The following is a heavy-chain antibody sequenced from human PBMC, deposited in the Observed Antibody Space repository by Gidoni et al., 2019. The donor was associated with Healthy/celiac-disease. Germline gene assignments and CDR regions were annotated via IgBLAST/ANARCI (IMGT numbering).Heavy chain of an antibody. Sequence: EVQLVESGGGLVQPGGSLKLSCAASVFPFSGSAMHWVRQASGKGLEWVGRIRSKANSYATAYAASVKGRFTISRDDSKNTAYLQMNSLKTEDTAVYYCTPGITGTTDGMDVWGQGTTVTVSS. CDR1: VFPFSGSA. V-gene: IGHV3-73*02. CDR3: TPGITGTTDGMDV. CDR2: IRSKANSYAT. J-gene: IGHJ6*02. D-gene: IGHD1-7*01.